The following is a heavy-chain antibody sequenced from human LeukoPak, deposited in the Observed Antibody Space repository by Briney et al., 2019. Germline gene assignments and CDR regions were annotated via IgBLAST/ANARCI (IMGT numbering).Heavy chain of an antibody. CDR1: GGSISSYY. J-gene: IGHJ6*03. CDR3: ARLGSPSITIFGSFYYYMDV. CDR2: IYYSGST. Sequence: PSETLSLTCTVSGGSISSYYWSWIRQPPGKGLEWIGYIYYSGSTNYNPSLKSRVTISVDTSKNQFSLKLSSVTAADTAVYYCARLGSPSITIFGSFYYYMDVWGKGTTVTVSS. D-gene: IGHD3-3*01. V-gene: IGHV4-59*01.